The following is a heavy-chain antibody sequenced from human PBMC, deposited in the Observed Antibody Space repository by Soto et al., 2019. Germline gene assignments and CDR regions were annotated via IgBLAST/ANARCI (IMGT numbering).Heavy chain of an antibody. CDR2: MRNKAHSYST. CDR1: GFTYGDHY. CDR3: ARGPYYYDSSGPWGYFDL. Sequence: GSLRLSCAFSGFTYGDHYIDWVRQAPGKGLEWVGRMRNKAHSYSTVYAASVKDRLTFSRDDSKNSVYLQMNSLKTEDTAVYYCARGPYYYDSSGPWGYFDLWGRGTLVTVSS. D-gene: IGHD3-22*01. V-gene: IGHV3-72*01. J-gene: IGHJ2*01.